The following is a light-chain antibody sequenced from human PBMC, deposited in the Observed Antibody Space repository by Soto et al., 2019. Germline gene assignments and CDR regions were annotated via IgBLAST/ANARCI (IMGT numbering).Light chain of an antibody. CDR3: QQYNHDSSLT. CDR2: DVS. Sequence: DIQMTQSPSTLSASVGDRVTITCRASQRISNSLAWYQQKPGEAPKLLIFDVSSLQSGVPPRFSGRGSGTEFTLTINSLQPDDFATYYCQQYNHDSSLTCGGGTKVDI. J-gene: IGKJ4*01. CDR1: QRISNS. V-gene: IGKV1-5*01.